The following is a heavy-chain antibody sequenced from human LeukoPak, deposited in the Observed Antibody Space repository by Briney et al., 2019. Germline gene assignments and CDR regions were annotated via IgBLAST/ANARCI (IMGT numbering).Heavy chain of an antibody. CDR2: ISSSGSTI. V-gene: IGHV3-11*01. Sequence: GGSLRLSCAASGFTFSDYYMSWIRQAPGKGLEWVSYISSSGSTIYYADSVKGRFTISRDNAKNSLYLQMNSLRAEDTAVYYCARVGDIVVVPAAIGMYYFDYWGQGTLVTVSS. J-gene: IGHJ4*02. D-gene: IGHD2-2*01. CDR3: ARVGDIVVVPAAIGMYYFDY. CDR1: GFTFSDYY.